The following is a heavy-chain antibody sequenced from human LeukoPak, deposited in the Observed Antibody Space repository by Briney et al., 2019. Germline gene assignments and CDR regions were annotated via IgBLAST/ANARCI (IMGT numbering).Heavy chain of an antibody. D-gene: IGHD6-19*01. J-gene: IGHJ4*02. CDR3: ATGAGCGY. Sequence: PGGSLRLSCAASGFTFGSYWMTWVRQAPGKGLEWVANIKQDGSERNYVDSVKGRFTISRDNAKNSLYLQMNTLRDEDTAVYYCATGAGCGYWGQGTLVTVSS. V-gene: IGHV3-7*03. CDR1: GFTFGSYW. CDR2: IKQDGSER.